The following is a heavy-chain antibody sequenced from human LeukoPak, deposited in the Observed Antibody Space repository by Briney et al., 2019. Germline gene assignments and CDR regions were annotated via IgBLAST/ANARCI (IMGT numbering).Heavy chain of an antibody. D-gene: IGHD3-22*01. V-gene: IGHV1-18*01. CDR2: ISAYNGNT. CDR1: GYTFTSFG. J-gene: IGHJ4*02. Sequence: ASVKVSCKASGYTFTSFGISWVRQAPGQGLEWMGWISAYNGNTIYAQMLQGRVTMTTDTSTSTAYMELRSLRSDDAAVYYCARDLSSSYYYVFDYWGQGTLVTVSS. CDR3: ARDLSSSYYYVFDY.